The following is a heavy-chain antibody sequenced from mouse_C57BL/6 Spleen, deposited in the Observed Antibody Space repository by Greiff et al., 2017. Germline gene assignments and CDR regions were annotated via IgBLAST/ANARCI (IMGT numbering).Heavy chain of an antibody. Sequence: QVQLQQPGTELVKPGASVKLSCKASGYTFTSYWLHWVKQRPGQGLEWIGNINPSNGGTNYNEKFKSKATLTVDKSSSTAYLQLSSLTSEDSAVYYCASPDYGSSYSFDYWGQGTTLTVSS. CDR2: INPSNGGT. J-gene: IGHJ2*01. V-gene: IGHV1-53*01. D-gene: IGHD1-1*01. CDR1: GYTFTSYW. CDR3: ASPDYGSSYSFDY.